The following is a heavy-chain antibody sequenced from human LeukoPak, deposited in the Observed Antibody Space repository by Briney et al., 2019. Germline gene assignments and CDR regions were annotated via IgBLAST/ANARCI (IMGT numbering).Heavy chain of an antibody. V-gene: IGHV1-69*04. Sequence: SVTVSYKASVGTFNNYAISWVRQAPGQGLEWMGRIIPILGIANYAQKFQGRVTITADKSTSTAYMELSSLRSEDTAVYYCARDGMYSYGPPPLDYWGQGTLVTVSS. CDR2: IIPILGIA. CDR1: VGTFNNYA. J-gene: IGHJ4*02. D-gene: IGHD5-18*01. CDR3: ARDGMYSYGPPPLDY.